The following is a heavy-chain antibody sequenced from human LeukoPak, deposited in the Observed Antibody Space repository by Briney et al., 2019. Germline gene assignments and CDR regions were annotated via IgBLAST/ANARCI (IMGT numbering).Heavy chain of an antibody. Sequence: PGGSLRLSCAASGFTFSDYYMSWFRQAPGKGLEWVTYISSSGSSTYYADSVKGRFTISRDNARNSLYLQMNSLRAEDTAVYYCVRSSSGSLRGSWGQGTLVTVSS. CDR3: VRSSSGSLRGS. CDR2: ISSSGSST. CDR1: GFTFSDYY. J-gene: IGHJ5*02. V-gene: IGHV3-11*01. D-gene: IGHD6-19*01.